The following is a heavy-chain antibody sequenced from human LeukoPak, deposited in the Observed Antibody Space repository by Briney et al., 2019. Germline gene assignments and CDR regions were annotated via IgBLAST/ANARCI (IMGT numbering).Heavy chain of an antibody. V-gene: IGHV4-61*05. Sequence: PSETLSLTCTVSGGSISSSSYYWGWIRQPPGKGLEWIGYMYYRGNTNYNPSLKSRVTISVDTSKNQFSLKLSSVTAADTAVYYCATGVHGIAAAGDYYFGYWGQGTLVTVSS. CDR2: MYYRGNT. CDR3: ATGVHGIAAAGDYYFGY. CDR1: GGSISSSSYY. J-gene: IGHJ4*02. D-gene: IGHD6-13*01.